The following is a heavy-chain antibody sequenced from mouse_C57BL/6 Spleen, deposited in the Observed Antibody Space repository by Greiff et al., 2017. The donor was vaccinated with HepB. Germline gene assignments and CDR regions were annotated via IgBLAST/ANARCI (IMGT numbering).Heavy chain of an antibody. CDR1: GYAFSSSW. CDR2: IYPGDGDT. J-gene: IGHJ4*01. Sequence: QVQLKESGPELVKPGASVKISCKASGYAFSSSWMNWVKQRPGKGLEWIGRIYPGDGDTNYNGKFKGKATLTADKSSSTAYMQLSSLTSEDSAVYFCARRKDSSDYAMDYWGQGTSVTVSS. V-gene: IGHV1-82*01. CDR3: ARRKDSSDYAMDY. D-gene: IGHD3-2*01.